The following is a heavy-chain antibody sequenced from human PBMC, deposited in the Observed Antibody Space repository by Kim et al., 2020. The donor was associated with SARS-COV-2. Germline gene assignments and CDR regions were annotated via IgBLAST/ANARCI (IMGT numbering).Heavy chain of an antibody. V-gene: IGHV3-9*01. D-gene: IGHD3-3*01. CDR3: AKDRGLPYYDFWRGFDY. CDR1: GFTFGDYA. J-gene: IGHJ4*02. Sequence: GGSLRLSCAASGFTFGDYAMHWVRQAPGKGLEWVSGISWNSGSIGYADSVKGRFTISSDNAKNSLYLQMNSLRAEDTALYYCAKDRGLPYYDFWRGFDYWGQGTLVTVSS. CDR2: ISWNSGSI.